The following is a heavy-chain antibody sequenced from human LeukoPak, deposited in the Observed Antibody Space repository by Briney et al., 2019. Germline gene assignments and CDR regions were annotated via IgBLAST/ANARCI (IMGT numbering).Heavy chain of an antibody. CDR2: ISGNGFDT. V-gene: IGHV3-23*01. J-gene: IGHJ4*02. CDR3: ARVVPPTDYGSGSYFWDPYYFDY. D-gene: IGHD3-10*01. Sequence: GSLRLSCAASGFTFSSKSMTWVRQAPGKGLEWVSAISGNGFDTFYADSVKGRFTISRDNSRNTVYLQMNSLRAEDTAVYYCARVVPPTDYGSGSYFWDPYYFDYWGQGTLVTVSS. CDR1: GFTFSSKS.